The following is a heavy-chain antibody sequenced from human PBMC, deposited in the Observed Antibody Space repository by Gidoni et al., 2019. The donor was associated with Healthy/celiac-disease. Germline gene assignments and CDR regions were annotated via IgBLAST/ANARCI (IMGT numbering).Heavy chain of an antibody. V-gene: IGHV3-15*01. D-gene: IGHD3-22*01. J-gene: IGHJ4*02. Sequence: EVQLVESGGGFVKPGVSLRLSCAASEFTFSNAWMSWVRQAPGKGLEWVGRIKSKTDGGTTDYAAPVKGRFTISRDDSKNTLYLQMNSLKTEDTAVYYCTTEYYYYASSGYHRDYWGQGTLVTVSS. CDR3: TTEYYYYASSGYHRDY. CDR1: EFTFSNAW. CDR2: IKSKTDGGTT.